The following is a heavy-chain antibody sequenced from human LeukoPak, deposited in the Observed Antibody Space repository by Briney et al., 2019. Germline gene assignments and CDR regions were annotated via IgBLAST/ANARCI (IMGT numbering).Heavy chain of an antibody. CDR2: ISGSDGTT. CDR3: AKGLSSSTWADFDY. Sequence: PGGSLRLSCAASGFTFNNYAMSWVRQAPGMGLEWVSGISGSDGTTNYADSVKGRFTVSRDNSKNTLYLQMNSLRGEETAVYYCAKGLSSSTWADFDYWDQGTLVTVSS. V-gene: IGHV3-23*01. CDR1: GFTFNNYA. J-gene: IGHJ4*02. D-gene: IGHD6-13*01.